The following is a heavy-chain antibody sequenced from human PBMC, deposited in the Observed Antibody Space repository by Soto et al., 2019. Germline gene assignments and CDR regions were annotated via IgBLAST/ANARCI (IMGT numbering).Heavy chain of an antibody. V-gene: IGHV4-59*01. CDR2: IYYSGST. Sequence: SETLSLTCTVSGGSISSYYWSWIRQPPGKGLEWIGYIYYSGSTNYNPSLKSRVTISVDTSKNQFSLNLSSLTAADTAVYYCARGRGNFDFWGQGTLVTVSS. D-gene: IGHD5-12*01. J-gene: IGHJ4*02. CDR3: ARGRGNFDF. CDR1: GGSISSYY.